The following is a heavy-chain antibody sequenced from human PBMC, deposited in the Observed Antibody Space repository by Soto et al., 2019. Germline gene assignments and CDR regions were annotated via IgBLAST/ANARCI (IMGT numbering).Heavy chain of an antibody. Sequence: CKAXXXTFTSXGISWLRQAPGQGLEWMGWISAYNGNTNYAQKLQGRVTMTTDTSTSTAYMELRSLRSDDTAVYYCARLAYDSSGYPHDYWGQGTLVTVSS. CDR2: ISAYNGNT. V-gene: IGHV1-18*01. CDR3: ARLAYDSSGYPHDY. D-gene: IGHD3-22*01. J-gene: IGHJ4*02. CDR1: XXTFTSXG.